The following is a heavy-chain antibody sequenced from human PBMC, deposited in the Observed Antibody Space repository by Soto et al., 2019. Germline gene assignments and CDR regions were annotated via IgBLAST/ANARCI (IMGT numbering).Heavy chain of an antibody. V-gene: IGHV3-11*01. J-gene: IGHJ4*02. Sequence: GSLRLSCADPGFTFSEYYMSWIRQAPVKGLEWVSYISSSGSTIYYADSVKGRFTISRDNAKNSLYLQMNSLRAEDTAVYYCARALDYDSSGYPDYWGQGTLVTVSS. CDR2: ISSSGSTI. D-gene: IGHD3-22*01. CDR3: ARALDYDSSGYPDY. CDR1: GFTFSEYY.